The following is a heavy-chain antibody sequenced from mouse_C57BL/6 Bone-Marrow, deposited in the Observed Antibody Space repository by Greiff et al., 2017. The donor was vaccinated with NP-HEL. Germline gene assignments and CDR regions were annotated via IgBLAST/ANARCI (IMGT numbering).Heavy chain of an antibody. V-gene: IGHV1-80*01. J-gene: IGHJ2*01. D-gene: IGHD2-14*01. Sequence: VQLQESGAELVKPGASVKISCKASGYAFSSYWMNWVKQRPGKGLEWIGQIYPGDGDTNYNGKFKGKATLTADKSSSTAYMQLSSLTSEDSAVYVCARSRDSLRYVLRLDYWGQGTTLTVSS. CDR1: GYAFSSYW. CDR3: ARSRDSLRYVLRLDY. CDR2: IYPGDGDT.